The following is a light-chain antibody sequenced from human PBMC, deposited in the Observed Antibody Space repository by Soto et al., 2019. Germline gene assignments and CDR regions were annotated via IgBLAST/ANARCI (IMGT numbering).Light chain of an antibody. CDR2: GAS. V-gene: IGKV3-20*01. Sequence: ETVLTQSPGTLALSPGERVTLSCRASQSVTYRYLAWYQQKPGQAPRLLIFGASKRATGIPDRFSGSGSGTDFTLTISRLEPEDFAVYYCQQYGSSGTFGQGTKVDIK. J-gene: IGKJ1*01. CDR1: QSVTYRY. CDR3: QQYGSSGT.